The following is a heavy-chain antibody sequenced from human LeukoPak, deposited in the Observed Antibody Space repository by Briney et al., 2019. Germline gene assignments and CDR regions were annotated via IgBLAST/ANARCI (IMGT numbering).Heavy chain of an antibody. CDR1: GFTFSSYS. J-gene: IGHJ4*02. D-gene: IGHD1-26*01. V-gene: IGHV3-21*01. CDR2: ISSSSSYI. Sequence: GGSLRLSCAASGFTFSSYSMNWVRQAPGKGLEWVSSISSSSSYIYYADSVKGRFTISRDNAKNSLYLQMNSLRAEDTAVYYCERVGLYIVGAILDYWGQGTLVTVSS. CDR3: ERVGLYIVGAILDY.